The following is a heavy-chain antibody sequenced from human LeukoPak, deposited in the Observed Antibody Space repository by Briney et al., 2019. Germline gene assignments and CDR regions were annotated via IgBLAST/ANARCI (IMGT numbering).Heavy chain of an antibody. D-gene: IGHD3-3*01. Sequence: ASVKVSCKASGYTFTGYYMHWVRQAPGQGLEWMGRINPNSGGTNYAQKFQGRVTMTRDTSISTAYMELSRLRSDDTAMYYCARVIFGDSNAIDYWGQGTLVTVSS. CDR3: ARVIFGDSNAIDY. J-gene: IGHJ4*02. CDR1: GYTFTGYY. CDR2: INPNSGGT. V-gene: IGHV1-2*06.